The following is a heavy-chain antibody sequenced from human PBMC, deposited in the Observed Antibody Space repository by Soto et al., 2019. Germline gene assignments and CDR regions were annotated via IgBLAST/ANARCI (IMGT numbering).Heavy chain of an antibody. CDR1: GFTLSDYW. CDR2: ISVDGGDT. V-gene: IGHV3-74*01. CDR3: XXXXXXXPXDY. Sequence: PVGSLRLSCAASGFTLSDYWMHWVRQVPGKGLLWVSRISVDGGDTTYADSVKGRFTISRDNAKNTLYLQMDTLRAEDTAIYYXXXXXXXXPXDYWGHGSLVTVSS. J-gene: IGHJ4*01.